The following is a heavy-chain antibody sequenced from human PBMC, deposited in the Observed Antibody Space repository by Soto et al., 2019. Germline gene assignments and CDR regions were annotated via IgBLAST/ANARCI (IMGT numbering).Heavy chain of an antibody. CDR2: IYYSGST. CDR3: ARDQKYDYIWGSYPTDAFDI. Sequence: SETLSLTCTVSGGSISSGGYYWSWIRQHPGKGLEWIGYIYYSGSTYYNPSLKSRVTISVDTSKNQFSLKLSAVTAADTAVYYCARDQKYDYIWGSYPTDAFDIWGQGTMVTVSS. J-gene: IGHJ3*02. D-gene: IGHD3-16*02. V-gene: IGHV4-31*03. CDR1: GGSISSGGYY.